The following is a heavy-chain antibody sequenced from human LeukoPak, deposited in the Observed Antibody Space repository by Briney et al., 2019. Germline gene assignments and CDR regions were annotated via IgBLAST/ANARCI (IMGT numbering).Heavy chain of an antibody. Sequence: GGSLRLSCAASGFTFSSYAMSWVRQAPGKGLEWVSAISGSGGSTYYADSVKGRFTISRDNSKNTLYLQMNSLRAEDTAVYYCAKDPPLGPPLELDIDYWGQGTLVTVSS. CDR3: AKDPPLGPPLELDIDY. D-gene: IGHD3-10*01. V-gene: IGHV3-23*01. J-gene: IGHJ4*02. CDR1: GFTFSSYA. CDR2: ISGSGGST.